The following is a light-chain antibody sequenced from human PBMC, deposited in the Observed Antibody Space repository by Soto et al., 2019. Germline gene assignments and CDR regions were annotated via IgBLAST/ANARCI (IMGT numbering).Light chain of an antibody. Sequence: DIQMTQSPSTLSASVGDRVTITCRASQSISSWLAWYQQKPGKAPKILIYKASSLESGVPSRFSGSGSGTEFTLTISSLQPDDFVTYYCQQYNSFPTFGQGTKVEIK. J-gene: IGKJ1*01. CDR3: QQYNSFPT. V-gene: IGKV1-5*03. CDR2: KAS. CDR1: QSISSW.